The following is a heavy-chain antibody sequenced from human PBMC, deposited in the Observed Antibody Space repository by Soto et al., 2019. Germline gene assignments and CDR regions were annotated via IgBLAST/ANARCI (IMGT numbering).Heavy chain of an antibody. J-gene: IGHJ4*02. CDR3: SRDFGHGYYLDY. CDR1: GFSFSNYN. D-gene: IGHD3-3*01. CDR2: ITDSSDTV. Sequence: SLRLSCVASGFSFSNYNMNWVRQAPGKGLEWVSYITDSSDTVHYADSVRGRFTISRDNXXXXLXLXMXSXXXXDTXVYFCSRDFGHGYYLDYWGRGTLVTVSS. V-gene: IGHV3-48*01.